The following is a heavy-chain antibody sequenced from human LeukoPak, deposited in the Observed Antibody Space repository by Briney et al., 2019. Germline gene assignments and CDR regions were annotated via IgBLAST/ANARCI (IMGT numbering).Heavy chain of an antibody. D-gene: IGHD6-13*01. CDR3: ARAGVAAAFDY. V-gene: IGHV3-9*01. CDR2: ISWNSGSI. Sequence: GGSLRLSCAASGFTFDDYAMHWVRQAPGKGLEWVSGISWNSGSIGYADSVKGRFTISRDNSKNTLYLQMNSLRAEDTAVYYCARAGVAAAFDYWGQGTLVTVSS. CDR1: GFTFDDYA. J-gene: IGHJ4*02.